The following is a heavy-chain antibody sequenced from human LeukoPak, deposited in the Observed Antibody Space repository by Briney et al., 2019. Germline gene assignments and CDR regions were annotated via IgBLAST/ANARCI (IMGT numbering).Heavy chain of an antibody. D-gene: IGHD3-22*01. CDR1: GGTFSSYA. J-gene: IGHJ4*02. CDR2: IIPIHGIA. CDR3: ARDSDGQYYYDSSGYY. Sequence: SVKVSCKASGGTFSSYAISWVRQAPGQGREWMGRIIPIHGIANYAQKFQGRVTITADKSTSTAYMELSSLRSEDTAVYYCARDSDGQYYYDSSGYYWGQGTLVTVSS. V-gene: IGHV1-69*04.